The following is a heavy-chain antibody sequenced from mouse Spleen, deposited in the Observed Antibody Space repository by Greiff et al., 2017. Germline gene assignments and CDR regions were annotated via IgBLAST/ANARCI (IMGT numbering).Heavy chain of an antibody. V-gene: IGHV1-54*01. CDR2: INPGSGGT. D-gene: IGHD4-1*02. CDR1: GYAFTNYL. CDR3: ARPTGTEKAWFAY. J-gene: IGHJ3*01. Sequence: QVQLQQSGAELVRPGTSVKVSCKASGYAFTNYLIEWVKQRPGQGLEWIGVINPGSGGTNYNEKFKGKATLTADKSSSTAYMQLSSLTSEDSAVYFCARPTGTEKAWFAYWGQGTLVTVSA.